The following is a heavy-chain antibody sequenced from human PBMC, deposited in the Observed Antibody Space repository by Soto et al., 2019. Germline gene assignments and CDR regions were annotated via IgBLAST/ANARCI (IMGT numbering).Heavy chain of an antibody. CDR2: IWYDGSNK. D-gene: IGHD3-16*01. CDR1: GFTFSSYG. V-gene: IGHV3-33*01. Sequence: QVQLVESGGGVVQPGRSLRLSCAASGFTFSSYGMHWVRQAPGKGLEWVAVIWYDGSNKYYADSVKGRFTISRDNSKNTRYLQMNSLIAEGTAVYYCARDDVEMASFAFHYWGQGTLDTVSS. J-gene: IGHJ4*02. CDR3: ARDDVEMASFAFHY.